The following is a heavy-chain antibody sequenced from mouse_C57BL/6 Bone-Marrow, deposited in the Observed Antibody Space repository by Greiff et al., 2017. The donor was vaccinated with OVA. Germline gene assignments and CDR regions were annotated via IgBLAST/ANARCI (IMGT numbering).Heavy chain of an antibody. J-gene: IGHJ2*01. Sequence: QVQLQQPGAELVKPGASVKMSCKASGYTFTSYWITWVKQRPGQGLEWIGDIYPGSGSTNYNEKFKSKATLTVDTSSSTAYMQRSNLTAEDSAVYYCARAYHYFDYWGQGTTLTVSS. V-gene: IGHV1-55*01. CDR2: IYPGSGST. CDR1: GYTFTSYW. CDR3: ARAYHYFDY.